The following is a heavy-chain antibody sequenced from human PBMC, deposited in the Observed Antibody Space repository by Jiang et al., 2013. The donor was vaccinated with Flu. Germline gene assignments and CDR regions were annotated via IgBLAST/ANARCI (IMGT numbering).Heavy chain of an antibody. J-gene: IGHJ6*02. D-gene: IGHD5-18*01. CDR1: GYTFTSYA. CDR2: INTNTGNP. CDR3: ARDTHPWIQLWLPTPFDYYYYYGMDV. Sequence: QSGSELKKPGASVKVSCKASGYTFTSYAMNWVRQAPGQGLEWMGWINTNTGNPTYAQGFTGRFVFSLDTSVSTAYLQISSLKAEDTAVYYCARDTHPWIQLWLPTPFDYYYYYGMDVWGQGTTVTVSS. V-gene: IGHV7-4-1*02.